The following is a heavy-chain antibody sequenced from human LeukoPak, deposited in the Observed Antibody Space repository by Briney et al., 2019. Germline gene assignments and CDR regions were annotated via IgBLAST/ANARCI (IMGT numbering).Heavy chain of an antibody. D-gene: IGHD3-22*01. J-gene: IGHJ4*02. CDR1: GFTVSDNY. Sequence: SGGSLRLSCAASGFTVSDNYMSWVRQAPGKGLEWVSVLYSDGTTYYSDSVKGRFTISRDNSKNTLYLQMNNLRAEDTAVYYCARAAYDSNGYTANHDYWGQGTLVTVSS. V-gene: IGHV3-53*01. CDR3: ARAAYDSNGYTANHDY. CDR2: LYSDGTT.